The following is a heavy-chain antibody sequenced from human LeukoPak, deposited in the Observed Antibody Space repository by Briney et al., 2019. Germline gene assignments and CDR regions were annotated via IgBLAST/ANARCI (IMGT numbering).Heavy chain of an antibody. V-gene: IGHV4-30-2*01. CDR3: ARYFSGGQFKWFDP. J-gene: IGHJ5*02. CDR2: IYHGGSA. CDR1: GDSISSGGYS. Sequence: SETLPLTCAVSGDSISSGGYSWSWIRQPPGKGLEWIGYIYHGGSAYYSPSLKSRANISVDKSKNQFSLKLSSVTAADTAVYYCARYFSGGQFKWFDPWGQGTLVTVSS. D-gene: IGHD1-26*01.